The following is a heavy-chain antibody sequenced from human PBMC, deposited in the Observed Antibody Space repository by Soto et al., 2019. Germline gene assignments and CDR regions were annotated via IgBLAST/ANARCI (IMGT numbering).Heavy chain of an antibody. CDR3: ATGGTKSGYCSGGSCRRNDY. V-gene: IGHV3-7*01. CDR2: INEDGSAK. D-gene: IGHD2-15*01. CDR1: GITFSTYW. Sequence: GGSLRLSCAASGITFSTYWMSWVRQAPGKGLEWVASINEDGSAKYYVDSVKGRFTISRDNAKNSLSLQMNSLRAEDTAVYYFATGGTKSGYCSGGSCRRNDYWGQGALVTVSS. J-gene: IGHJ4*02.